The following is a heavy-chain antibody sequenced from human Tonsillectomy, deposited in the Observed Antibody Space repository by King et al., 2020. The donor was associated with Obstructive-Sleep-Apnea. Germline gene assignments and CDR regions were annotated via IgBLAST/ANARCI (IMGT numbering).Heavy chain of an antibody. D-gene: IGHD5-18*01. CDR2: ISYVGSNK. CDR1: GFTFSSYA. V-gene: IGHV3-30*04. CDR3: ARDGTAMVY. J-gene: IGHJ4*02. Sequence: QLVQSGGGVLQPGRSLRLSCAASGFTFSSYALHWVRPAPCKGLDGVAVISYVGSNKYYAASVKGRFTHSRDNSKNTLYLQMNSLRAEDTAVYYCARDGTAMVYWGQGTLVTVSS.